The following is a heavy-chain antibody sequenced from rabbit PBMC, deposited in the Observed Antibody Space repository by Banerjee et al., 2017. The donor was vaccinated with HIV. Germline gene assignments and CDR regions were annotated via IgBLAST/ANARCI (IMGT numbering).Heavy chain of an antibody. V-gene: IGHV1S40*01. CDR1: GIDLSSYYF. D-gene: IGHD6-1*01. CDR2: IYGGSTGSGDT. CDR3: ARNSYGGDAVYDYVLDL. Sequence: QSLEESGGGLVKPEGSLTLTCTASGIDLSSYYFMCWVRQAPGKGLEWIACIYGGSTGSGDTYYASWAKGRFTISKTSSTTVTLQVTSLTAADTATYFCARNSYGGDAVYDYVLDLWGQGTLVTVS. J-gene: IGHJ4*01.